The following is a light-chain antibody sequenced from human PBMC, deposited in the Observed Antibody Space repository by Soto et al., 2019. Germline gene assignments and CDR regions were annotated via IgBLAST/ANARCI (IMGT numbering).Light chain of an antibody. Sequence: EIVLTQSPATLSLSPGERATLSCRASQSVSTYLGWYQQRPGQAPRLLIYDASYRATDIPPRFSGSGSGTDFTLTISSLEPVDFAVYYCQQRRSWPPTITFGQGTRLDIK. J-gene: IGKJ5*01. CDR2: DAS. CDR1: QSVSTY. V-gene: IGKV3-11*01. CDR3: QQRRSWPPTIT.